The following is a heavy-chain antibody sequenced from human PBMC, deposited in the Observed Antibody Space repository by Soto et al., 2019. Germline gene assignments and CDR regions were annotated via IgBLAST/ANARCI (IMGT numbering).Heavy chain of an antibody. CDR3: AGGGVTTGGHLDY. Sequence: QVQLVQSGAEVKKPGASVKVSCKASGYTFTSYGISWVRQAPGQGLEWMGWISAYNGNTNYAQKLQGRVTMTTDTARSTGYVELRRRRADDAAVYLCAGGGVTTGGHLDYWGQGTLVTVSS. CDR1: GYTFTSYG. J-gene: IGHJ4*02. D-gene: IGHD4-17*01. V-gene: IGHV1-18*04. CDR2: ISAYNGNT.